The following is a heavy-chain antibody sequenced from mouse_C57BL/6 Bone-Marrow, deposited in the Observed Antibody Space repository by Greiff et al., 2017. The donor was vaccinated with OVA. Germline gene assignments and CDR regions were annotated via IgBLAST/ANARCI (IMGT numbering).Heavy chain of an antibody. CDR2: IHPNSGST. J-gene: IGHJ4*01. D-gene: IGHD1-1*01. CDR1: GYTFTSYC. V-gene: IGHV1-64*01. Sequence: QVQLQQPGAELVKPGASVKLSCKASGYTFTSYCMHWVKQRPGPGLEWIGMIHPNSGSTKYNEKFKSKATLTVDKSSSTAYMQLSSLTSEDSAVYYCARVRIYYYGSSYAMDYWGQGTSVTVSS. CDR3: ARVRIYYYGSSYAMDY.